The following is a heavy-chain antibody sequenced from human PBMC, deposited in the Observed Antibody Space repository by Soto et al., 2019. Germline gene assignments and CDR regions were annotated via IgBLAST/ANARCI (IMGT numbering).Heavy chain of an antibody. CDR3: ASSGPVGIAVAGS. J-gene: IGHJ4*02. V-gene: IGHV3-30-3*01. CDR1: GFTFRSYA. CDR2: ISYDGSNK. D-gene: IGHD6-19*01. Sequence: QVQLVESGGGVVQPGRSLRLSCAASGFTFRSYAMHWVRQAPGKGLEWVAVISYDGSNKYYADSVKGRFTISGDISKNTLYLQMNSLRAEDTAVYYCASSGPVGIAVAGSWGQGTLVTVSS.